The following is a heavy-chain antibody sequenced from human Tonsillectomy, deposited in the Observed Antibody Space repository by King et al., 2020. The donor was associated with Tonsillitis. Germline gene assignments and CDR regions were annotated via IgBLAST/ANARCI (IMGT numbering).Heavy chain of an antibody. CDR2: INPSGGST. CDR3: ARDISAYQLPQYGMDV. D-gene: IGHD2-2*01. Sequence: VQLVESGAEVKKPGASVRVSCKASGYTFTTYYIHWVRQAPGQGLEWMGIINPSGGSTSYAQKFQGRVTMTWDTSTSTVYMELSSLRSEDTAMYYCARDISAYQLPQYGMDVWGQGTTVTVSS. CDR1: GYTFTTYY. J-gene: IGHJ6*02. V-gene: IGHV1-46*01.